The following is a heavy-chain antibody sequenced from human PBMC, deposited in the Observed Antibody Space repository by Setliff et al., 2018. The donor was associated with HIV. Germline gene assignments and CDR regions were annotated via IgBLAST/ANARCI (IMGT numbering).Heavy chain of an antibody. CDR3: AKHFSNYDFWSGYSSAAYFQE. Sequence: SETLSLTCSVSGDSISSSSYYWGWIRQSPGKGLEWIATIHNGGRTYYNPSLDSRVSSSVDTSKNRFFLRLSSVTAADTAVYYCAKHFSNYDFWSGYSSAAYFQEWGQGTLVTVSS. CDR2: IHNGGRT. V-gene: IGHV4-39*01. D-gene: IGHD3-3*01. CDR1: GDSISSSSYY. J-gene: IGHJ1*01.